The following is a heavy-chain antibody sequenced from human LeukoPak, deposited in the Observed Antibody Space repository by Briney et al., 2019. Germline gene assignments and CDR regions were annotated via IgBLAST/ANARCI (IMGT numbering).Heavy chain of an antibody. Sequence: GGSLRLSCTASGFAVSSNYINWVRQAPGKGLEWVSVIHTGGNTYYADSVKGRFTISRDNSKNKVYLQMNSLRAEDTALYYCARERDGYCGGDCYYYYGMDVWGQGTTVTVSS. CDR1: GFAVSSNY. CDR2: IHTGGNT. J-gene: IGHJ6*02. V-gene: IGHV3-66*02. CDR3: ARERDGYCGGDCYYYYGMDV. D-gene: IGHD2-21*02.